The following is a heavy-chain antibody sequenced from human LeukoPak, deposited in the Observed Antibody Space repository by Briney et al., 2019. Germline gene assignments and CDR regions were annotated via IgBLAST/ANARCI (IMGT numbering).Heavy chain of an antibody. CDR2: KKQDGSEK. J-gene: IGHJ4*02. CDR3: ARVPVAAAGQGIDY. D-gene: IGHD6-13*01. CDR1: GFIFSSYW. Sequence: GGSLRLSCAASGFIFSSYWMSWVRQAPGKGLEWVANKKQDGSEKYYVDSVKGRFTISRDNAKNSLYLQMNSLRAEDTAVYYCARVPVAAAGQGIDYWGQGTLVTVSS. V-gene: IGHV3-7*01.